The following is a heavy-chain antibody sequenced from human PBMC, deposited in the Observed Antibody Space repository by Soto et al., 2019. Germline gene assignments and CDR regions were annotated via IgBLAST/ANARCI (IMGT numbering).Heavy chain of an antibody. CDR1: GFTFSSYG. D-gene: IGHD6-13*01. CDR2: IWYDGSNK. CDR3: ARWGIAAGDY. V-gene: IGHV3-33*01. Sequence: QVQLVESGGGVVQPGRSLRLSCAASGFTFSSYGMHWVRQAPGKGLEWVAVIWYDGSNKYYADSVKGRFTISRDNSKNTLYLQMNGLRAEDTAVYYWARWGIAAGDYWGQGTLVTVSS. J-gene: IGHJ4*02.